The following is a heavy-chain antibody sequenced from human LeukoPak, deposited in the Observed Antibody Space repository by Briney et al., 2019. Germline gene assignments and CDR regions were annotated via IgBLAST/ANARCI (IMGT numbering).Heavy chain of an antibody. CDR1: GASISSRSYS. Sequence: PSETLSLTCTVSGASISSRSYSWGWVRQPPGQGLEWLGAIYNSGSTYYNPSLKSRVTISVDTSKDQFSLKLSSVSAADTAVYYCARSTIFGVVIISWGQGTLVTVSS. D-gene: IGHD3-3*01. CDR3: ARSTIFGVVIIS. V-gene: IGHV4-39*01. J-gene: IGHJ4*02. CDR2: IYNSGST.